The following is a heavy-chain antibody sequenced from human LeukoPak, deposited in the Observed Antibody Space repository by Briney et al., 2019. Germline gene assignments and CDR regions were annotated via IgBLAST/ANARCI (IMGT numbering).Heavy chain of an antibody. CDR1: GFTFSNFW. J-gene: IGHJ4*02. V-gene: IGHV3-7*01. CDR3: SGRDSSRNPWAY. D-gene: IGHD2-2*01. Sequence: GGSLRLSCAASGFTFSNFWMNWVRQAPGRGLEWVANISPDGSDKFYVDSVKGRFTISRDNAKNSVYLQMNSLTTEGTAVYYCSGRDSSRNPWAYWGQGTLVSVSS. CDR2: ISPDGSDK.